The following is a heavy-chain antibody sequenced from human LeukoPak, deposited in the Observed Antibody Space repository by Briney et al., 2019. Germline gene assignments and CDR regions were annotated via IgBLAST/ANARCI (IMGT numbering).Heavy chain of an antibody. CDR3: ARGFALDF. CDR1: GDTVSSNSAA. Sequence: SQTLSLTCDISGDTVSSNSAAWNWIRQSPSRGLEWLGRTYYRSKWYYDYAVSVKSRINISPDTSKNQFSLQLNSVTADDTAVHYCARGFALDFWGQGTMVTVSS. V-gene: IGHV6-1*01. CDR2: TYYRSKWYY. J-gene: IGHJ3*01.